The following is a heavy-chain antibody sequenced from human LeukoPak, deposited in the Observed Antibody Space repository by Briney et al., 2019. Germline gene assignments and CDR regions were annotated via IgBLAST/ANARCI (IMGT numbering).Heavy chain of an antibody. D-gene: IGHD4-17*01. CDR2: ISSSSSTI. V-gene: IGHV3-48*04. CDR1: GFTFSTYS. CDR3: AKDEEEATVTPGYYYYGMDV. Sequence: QTGGSLRLSCAASGFTFSTYSMNWVRQAPGKGLEWVSYISSSSSTIYYADSVKGRFTISRDNAKNSLYLQMNSLRAEDTAVYYCAKDEEEATVTPGYYYYGMDVWGQGTTVTVSS. J-gene: IGHJ6*02.